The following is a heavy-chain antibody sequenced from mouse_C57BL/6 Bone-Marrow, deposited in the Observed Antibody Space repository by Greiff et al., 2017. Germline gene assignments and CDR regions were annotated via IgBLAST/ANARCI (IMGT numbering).Heavy chain of an antibody. V-gene: IGHV1-72*01. Sequence: QVQLQQPGAELVKPGASVKLSCKASGYTFTSYWMHWVKQRPGRGLEWIGRIDPNSGGTKYNEKFKSKATLTVDKPSSPAYMQLSSLTSEDSAVYYCAHCNYFYWYFAVWGTGTTVTVSS. J-gene: IGHJ1*03. CDR2: IDPNSGGT. CDR3: AHCNYFYWYFAV. CDR1: GYTFTSYW. D-gene: IGHD2-1*01.